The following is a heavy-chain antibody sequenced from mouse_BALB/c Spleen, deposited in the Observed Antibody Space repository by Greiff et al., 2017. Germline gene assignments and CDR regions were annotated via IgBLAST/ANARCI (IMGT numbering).Heavy chain of an antibody. D-gene: IGHD1-2*01. V-gene: IGHV1-12*01. CDR1: GYTFTSYN. CDR3: ARWEKLGTTATGFDY. Sequence: QVQLKQSGAELVKPGASVKMSCKASGYTFTSYNMHWVKQTPGQGLEWIGAIYPGNGDTSYNQKFKGKATLTADKSSSTAYMQLSSLTSEDSAVYYCARWEKLGTTATGFDYWGQGTTLTVSS. J-gene: IGHJ2*01. CDR2: IYPGNGDT.